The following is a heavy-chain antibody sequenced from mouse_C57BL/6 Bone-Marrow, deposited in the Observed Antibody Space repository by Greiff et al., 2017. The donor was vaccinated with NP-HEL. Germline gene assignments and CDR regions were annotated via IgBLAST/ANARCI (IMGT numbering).Heavy chain of an antibody. V-gene: IGHV3-6*01. Sequence: EVQLQESGPGLVKPSQSLSLTCSVTGYSITSGYYWNWIRQFPGNKLEWMGYISYDGSNNYNPSLKNRISITRDTSKNQFFLKLNSVTTEDTATYYCARDRGNSNYWFAYWGQGTLVTVSA. D-gene: IGHD2-5*01. CDR1: GYSITSGYY. CDR3: ARDRGNSNYWFAY. CDR2: ISYDGSN. J-gene: IGHJ3*01.